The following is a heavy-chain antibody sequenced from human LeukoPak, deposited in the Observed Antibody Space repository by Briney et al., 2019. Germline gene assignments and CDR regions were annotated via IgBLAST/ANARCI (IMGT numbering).Heavy chain of an antibody. J-gene: IGHJ4*02. V-gene: IGHV3-33*01. CDR1: GFTFSSYG. CDR2: IWYDGSNK. CDR3: ARTGYRGPNYYLDY. D-gene: IGHD5-18*01. Sequence: PGGSLRLSCAAPGFTFSSYGMHWVRRAPGKGLEWGAVIWYDGSNKFYADSVKGRFTISRDNSKNTLYLQMNSLRAEDTAVYYCARTGYRGPNYYLDYWGQGTLVTVSS.